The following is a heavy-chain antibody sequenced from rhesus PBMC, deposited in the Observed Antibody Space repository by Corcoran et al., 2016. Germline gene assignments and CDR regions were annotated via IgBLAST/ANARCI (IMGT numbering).Heavy chain of an antibody. CDR2: ISGSGGST. Sequence: QLQLQESGPGLVKPSETLSLTCAVSGGSISSNYWSWIRQPPGKGLEWIGRISGSGGSTDSNPTPNRRVTISTDTSKNQFALKLSSVTAADTAVYYCARGSPITIFGLVISEYFDYWGQGVLVTVSS. CDR3: ARGSPITIFGLVISEYFDY. J-gene: IGHJ4*01. V-gene: IGHV4-173*01. D-gene: IGHD3-3*01. CDR1: GGSISSNY.